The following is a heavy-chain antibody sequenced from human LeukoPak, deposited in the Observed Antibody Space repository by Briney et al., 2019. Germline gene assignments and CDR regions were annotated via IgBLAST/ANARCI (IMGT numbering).Heavy chain of an antibody. CDR3: AREEGRGYCSGDSCYSGYYYGLDV. D-gene: IGHD2-15*01. CDR2: ISAYNGNT. V-gene: IGHV1-18*01. J-gene: IGHJ6*02. Sequence: AAVQVSCKASGYTLTTYVISWVGQAPGQGREWMGWISAYNGNTNSAQKLQGRVTMTTDTSTSTAYMELRSLRSDDTAVYYCAREEGRGYCSGDSCYSGYYYGLDVWGQGTTVSVPS. CDR1: GYTLTTYV.